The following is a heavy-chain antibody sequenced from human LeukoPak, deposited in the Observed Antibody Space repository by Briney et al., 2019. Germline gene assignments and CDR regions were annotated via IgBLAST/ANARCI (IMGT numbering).Heavy chain of an antibody. J-gene: IGHJ4*02. CDR2: LSPSSGAT. D-gene: IGHD2-2*02. V-gene: IGHV1-2*02. CDR3: AREIPSVSPIPTTALDY. Sequence: ASVKVSCKASGYTFTAYRVYWMRQAPGQGLEWMGWLSPSSGATKYAQKFQGRVTMTRDTSTSTAYVELRRLRADDTAEYYCAREIPSVSPIPTTALDYWGQGTLVTVSS. CDR1: GYTFTAYR.